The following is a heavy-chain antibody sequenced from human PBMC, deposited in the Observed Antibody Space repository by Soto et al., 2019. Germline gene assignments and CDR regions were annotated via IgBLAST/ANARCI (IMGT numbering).Heavy chain of an antibody. J-gene: IGHJ1*01. V-gene: IGHV1-69*01. CDR2: IIPIFGIT. D-gene: IGHD1-1*01. Sequence: QAQLMQSGAEVKEPGSSVKVSRKASGGTFSGYAISWVRQAPGQGLEWLGGIIPIFGITNYAQKFQNRLTIAADESSATVYMDLRSLTSEDSAIYYCARDPRSITGTTSSEDFQHWGQGTLVSVS. CDR1: GGTFSGYA. CDR3: ARDPRSITGTTSSEDFQH.